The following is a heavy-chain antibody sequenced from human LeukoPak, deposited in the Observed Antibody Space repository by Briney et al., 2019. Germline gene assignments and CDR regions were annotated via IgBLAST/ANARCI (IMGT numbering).Heavy chain of an antibody. CDR3: ARGGVTRGAYY. D-gene: IGHD4-17*01. J-gene: IGHJ4*02. CDR2: IRYDGSKK. CDR1: GFTFSSYG. V-gene: IGHV3-30*02. Sequence: GGSLRLSCAASGFTFSSYGMHWVRQAPGKGLEWVAFIRYDGSKKYYADSVKGRFTISRDNAKNSLYLQMNSLRAEDTAVYYCARGGVTRGAYYWGQGTLVTVSS.